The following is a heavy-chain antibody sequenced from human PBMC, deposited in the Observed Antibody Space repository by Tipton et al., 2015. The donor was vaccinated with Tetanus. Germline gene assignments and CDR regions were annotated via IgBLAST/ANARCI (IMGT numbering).Heavy chain of an antibody. D-gene: IGHD1-14*01. Sequence: QSGAEVKKPGASVKVSCKASNYIFTSYGINWVRQAPGQGLEWIGWISGYSGYTHYAQNFQGRVTMTTDTSTNTACMELRSLRSDDTAMYFCARAACGTHTEKGRDDYWGQGTLVTVSS. V-gene: IGHV1-18*01. J-gene: IGHJ4*02. CDR3: ARAACGTHTEKGRDDY. CDR1: NYIFTSYG. CDR2: ISGYSGYT.